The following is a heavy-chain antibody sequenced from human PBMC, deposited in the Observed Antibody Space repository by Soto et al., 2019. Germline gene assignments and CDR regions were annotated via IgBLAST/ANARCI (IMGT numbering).Heavy chain of an antibody. D-gene: IGHD2-15*01. CDR3: AKDYTVAADPSSVILFDY. V-gene: IGHV3-23*01. J-gene: IGHJ4*02. Sequence: GGSLRLSCAASGFTFNHYAMSWVRQAPGKGLEWVSIIIANGGTFYADSVKGRFTISRDNSKNTVYLQMSILRVEDTAIYYCAKDYTVAADPSSVILFDYWGQGALVTVSS. CDR1: GFTFNHYA. CDR2: IIANGGT.